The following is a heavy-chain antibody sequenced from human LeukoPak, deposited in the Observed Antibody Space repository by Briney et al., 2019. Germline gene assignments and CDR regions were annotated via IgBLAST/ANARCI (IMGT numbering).Heavy chain of an antibody. CDR2: ISYDGSNK. J-gene: IGHJ4*02. V-gene: IGHV3-30-3*01. CDR1: GFTFSSYA. Sequence: PGGSLRLSCAASGFTFSSYAMHWVRQAPGKGLEWVAVISYDGSNKYYADSVKGRFTISRDNSKNTLYLQMNSLRAEDTAVYYCARDSYSGSYFDYWGQGTLVTVSS. CDR3: ARDSYSGSYFDY. D-gene: IGHD1-26*01.